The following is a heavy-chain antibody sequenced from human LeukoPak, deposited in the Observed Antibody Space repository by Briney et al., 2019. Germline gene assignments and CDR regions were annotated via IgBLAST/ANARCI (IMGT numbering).Heavy chain of an antibody. CDR1: GFTFSGSP. Sequence: PGGSLRLSCAASGFTFSGSPMHWVRQASGKGLEWVGRVRIKADSYATACAASVKGRFTIPRDDSKNTAYLQMNSLKTEDTAVYYCTRQIIGSGGLDFYWGQGTLVTVSS. CDR3: TRQIIGSGGLDFY. D-gene: IGHD3-10*01. J-gene: IGHJ4*02. V-gene: IGHV3-73*01. CDR2: VRIKADSYAT.